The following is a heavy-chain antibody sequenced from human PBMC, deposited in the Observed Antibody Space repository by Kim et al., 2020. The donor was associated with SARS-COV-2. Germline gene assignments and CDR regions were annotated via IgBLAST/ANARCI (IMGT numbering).Heavy chain of an antibody. V-gene: IGHV4-59*01. J-gene: IGHJ4*02. Sequence: YNPSRKSRVTIAVEQSKNQFSLRLSSVTAAETAVYYCASSYYDILTGYRVWGQGTLVTVSS. CDR3: ASSYYDILTGYRV. D-gene: IGHD3-9*01.